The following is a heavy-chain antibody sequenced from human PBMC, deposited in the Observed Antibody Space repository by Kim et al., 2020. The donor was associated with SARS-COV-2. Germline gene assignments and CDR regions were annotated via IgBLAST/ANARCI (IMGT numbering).Heavy chain of an antibody. D-gene: IGHD3-16*01. Sequence: SETLSLTCTVSGGSVSSGSYYWSWIRQPPGKGLEWIGYIYYSGSTNYNPSLKSRVTISVDTSKNQFSLKLSSVTAADTAVYYCARDGRWGYGLDYWGQGTLVTVSS. CDR1: GGSVSSGSYY. V-gene: IGHV4-61*01. CDR2: IYYSGST. J-gene: IGHJ4*02. CDR3: ARDGRWGYGLDY.